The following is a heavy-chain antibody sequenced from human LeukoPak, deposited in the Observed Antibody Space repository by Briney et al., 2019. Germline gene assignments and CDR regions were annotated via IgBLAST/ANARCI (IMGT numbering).Heavy chain of an antibody. CDR1: GGSISSGSYY. Sequence: SATLSLTCTVSGGSISSGSYYWGWIRQPPGKGLEWIGSINYSGSSYYHPSLKSRVTMSVDTSKNQFSLKLSSVTAADTAVYYCARDRGSSWSGWFDPWGQGTLVTVSS. V-gene: IGHV4-39*07. CDR2: INYSGSS. D-gene: IGHD6-13*01. J-gene: IGHJ5*02. CDR3: ARDRGSSWSGWFDP.